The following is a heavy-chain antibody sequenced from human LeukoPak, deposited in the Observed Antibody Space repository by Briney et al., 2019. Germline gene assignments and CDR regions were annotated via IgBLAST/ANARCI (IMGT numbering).Heavy chain of an antibody. V-gene: IGHV1-8*01. CDR3: ARGSRGFTILGVVTTQYYFDY. Sequence: GASVKVSCKASGYTFTSYDINWVRQATGQGLEWMGWMNPNSGNTGYAQKFQGRVTMTRNTSISTAYMELSSLRSEDTAVYYCARGSRGFTILGVVTTQYYFDYWGQGTLVAVSS. J-gene: IGHJ4*02. D-gene: IGHD3-3*01. CDR2: MNPNSGNT. CDR1: GYTFTSYD.